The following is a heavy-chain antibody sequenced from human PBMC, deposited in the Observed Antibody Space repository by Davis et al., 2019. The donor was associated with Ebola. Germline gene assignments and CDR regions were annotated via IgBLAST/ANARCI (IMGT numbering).Heavy chain of an antibody. D-gene: IGHD1-26*01. J-gene: IGHJ5*01. Sequence: SSVQVSCKASVGTFSSYAISWVRQAPGQGLEWMGGIIPILGIANYAQKFQGRVTITADESTSTAYMELSSLRSEDTAVYYCAREAGATTRIYDSWGQGTLVTVSS. CDR1: VGTFSSYA. V-gene: IGHV1-69*10. CDR2: IIPILGIA. CDR3: AREAGATTRIYDS.